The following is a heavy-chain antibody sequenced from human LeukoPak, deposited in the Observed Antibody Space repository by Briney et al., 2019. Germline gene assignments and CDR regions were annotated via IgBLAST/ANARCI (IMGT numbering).Heavy chain of an antibody. CDR1: GFTFSGNG. Sequence: GGSLRLSCVGSGFTFSGNGMHWVRQAPGKGLEWVAVIWNDGSKEYYADSVKGRFTISRENSKNTVYLQMNSLRAEDTAVYYCARDYAYCGGDCYARFDPWGQGTLVTVSS. J-gene: IGHJ5*02. D-gene: IGHD2-21*02. V-gene: IGHV3-33*01. CDR2: IWNDGSKE. CDR3: ARDYAYCGGDCYARFDP.